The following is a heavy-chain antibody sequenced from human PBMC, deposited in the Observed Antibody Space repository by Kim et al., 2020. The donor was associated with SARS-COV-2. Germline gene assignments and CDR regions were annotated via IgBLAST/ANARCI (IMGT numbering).Heavy chain of an antibody. D-gene: IGHD5-12*01. J-gene: IGHJ4*02. Sequence: YADSVKGRLPIARDKSTNTLYLQMNSLRAEEKAVYYCARGRDGYNSPFDYWGQGTLVTVSS. V-gene: IGHV3-30*01. CDR3: ARGRDGYNSPFDY.